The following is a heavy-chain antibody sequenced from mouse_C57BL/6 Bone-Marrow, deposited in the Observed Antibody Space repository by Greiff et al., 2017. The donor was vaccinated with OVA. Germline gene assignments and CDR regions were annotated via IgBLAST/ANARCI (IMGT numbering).Heavy chain of an antibody. Sequence: EVQLQESVAELVRPGASVKLSCTASGFNIKNTYMPWVKQRPEQGLAWIGRIDPANDNTKYAPKFQGKATMTADTSSNTAYLQLSSLSSEDTAVYCCARGNVGSSFYAMDYWGQGTSVTVSS. V-gene: IGHV14-3*01. J-gene: IGHJ4*01. D-gene: IGHD1-1*01. CDR3: ARGNVGSSFYAMDY. CDR1: GFNIKNTY. CDR2: IDPANDNT.